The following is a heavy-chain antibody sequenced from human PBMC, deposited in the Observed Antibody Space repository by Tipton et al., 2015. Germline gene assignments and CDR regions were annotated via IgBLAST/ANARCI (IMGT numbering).Heavy chain of an antibody. CDR2: IYYSGTT. CDR1: GGPVSRGSYY. CDR3: ARDGGYGDYADFHH. V-gene: IGHV4-61*01. Sequence: TLSLTCTVSGGPVSRGSYYWSWIRQPPGKGLEWIGYIYYSGTTNYNPSLKSRVTVSVDTSKNQFSLKLSSVTAADTAVYYCARDGGYGDYADFHHWGQGTLVTVTS. J-gene: IGHJ1*01. D-gene: IGHD4-17*01.